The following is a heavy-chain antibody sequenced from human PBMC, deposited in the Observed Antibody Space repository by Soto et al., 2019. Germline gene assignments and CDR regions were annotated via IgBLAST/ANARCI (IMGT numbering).Heavy chain of an antibody. V-gene: IGHV4-34*01. D-gene: IGHD4-17*01. CDR1: GGSFSGYY. CDR3: ARGGRSIGKTDYGGNSRYFQH. CDR2: INHSGST. J-gene: IGHJ1*01. Sequence: PSETLSLTCAVYGGSFSGYYWSWIRQPPGKGLEWIGEINHSGSTNYNPSLKSRVTISVDTSKNQFSLKLSSVTAADTAVYYCARGGRSIGKTDYGGNSRYFQHWGQGTLVTVSS.